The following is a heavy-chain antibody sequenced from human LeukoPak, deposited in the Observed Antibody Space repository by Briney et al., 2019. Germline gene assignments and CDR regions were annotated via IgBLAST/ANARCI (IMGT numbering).Heavy chain of an antibody. Sequence: PSETLSLTCTVSGGSISSYYWSWIRQPPRKGLEWIGYIYYSGITNYNPSLKSRVTISLDTSKNQFSLKLSSVTAADTAVYYCARGPPTYYDYVWGTGPFDYWGQGTLVTVSS. CDR1: GGSISSYY. D-gene: IGHD3-16*01. V-gene: IGHV4-59*01. CDR3: ARGPPTYYDYVWGTGPFDY. CDR2: IYYSGIT. J-gene: IGHJ4*02.